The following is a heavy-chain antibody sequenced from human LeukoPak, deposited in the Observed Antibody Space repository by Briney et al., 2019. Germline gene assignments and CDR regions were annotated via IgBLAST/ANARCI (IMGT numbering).Heavy chain of an antibody. Sequence: ASVKVSCTASVYNFTSYGISWVRQAPGQGLEWMGWISAYNGNTNYAQKLQGRVTMTTDTSTSTAYMELRSLSSEDTAVYYCTRGRQLWFHFDYWGQGTLVTVSS. J-gene: IGHJ4*02. D-gene: IGHD5-18*01. V-gene: IGHV1-18*01. CDR1: VYNFTSYG. CDR3: TRGRQLWFHFDY. CDR2: ISAYNGNT.